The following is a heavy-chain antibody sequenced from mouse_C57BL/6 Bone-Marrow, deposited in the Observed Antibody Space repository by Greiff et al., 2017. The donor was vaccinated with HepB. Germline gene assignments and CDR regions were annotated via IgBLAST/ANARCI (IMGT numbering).Heavy chain of an antibody. CDR2: IYPRDGST. V-gene: IGHV1-85*01. CDR3: ARGVTFDV. J-gene: IGHJ1*03. D-gene: IGHD2-2*01. CDR1: GYTFTSYD. Sequence: VKLLESGPELVKPGASVKLSCKASGYTFTSYDKNWVKQRPGQGLEWIGWIYPRDGSTKNNEKFKGKATLTVDTSSSTAYMDLHSLTSEDSAVYFCARGVTFDVWGTGTTVTVSS.